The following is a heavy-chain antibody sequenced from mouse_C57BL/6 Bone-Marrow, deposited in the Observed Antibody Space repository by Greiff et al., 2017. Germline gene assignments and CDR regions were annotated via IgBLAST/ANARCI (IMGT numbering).Heavy chain of an antibody. CDR3: GRKDYAVDY. J-gene: IGHJ4*01. V-gene: IGHV5-12*01. CDR2: ISNGGGST. Sequence: EVQVVESGGGLVQPGGSLKLSCAASGFTFSDYYMYWVRQTPEKRLEWVAYISNGGGSTYYPDTVKGRFTISRDNAKNTLYLQMSRLKSEDTAMYYCGRKDYAVDYWGQGTSVTVSS. CDR1: GFTFSDYY.